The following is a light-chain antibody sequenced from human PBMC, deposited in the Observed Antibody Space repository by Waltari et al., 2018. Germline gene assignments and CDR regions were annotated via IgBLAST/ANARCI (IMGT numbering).Light chain of an antibody. V-gene: IGKV3-11*01. CDR3: QQRLDCPLT. CDR2: DTS. CDR1: QRVTNY. J-gene: IGKJ4*01. Sequence: DIVLTQSPAIRTLSQGDRDSLSCRASQRVTNYLAWYQQKPGQAPRLLIYDTSNSATGIPSRFSCSGFGTDVTLTISRMEPEDFAVYYCQQRLDCPLTFGGGTKVELK.